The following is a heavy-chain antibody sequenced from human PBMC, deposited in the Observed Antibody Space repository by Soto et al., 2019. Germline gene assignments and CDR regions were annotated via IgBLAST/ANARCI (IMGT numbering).Heavy chain of an antibody. V-gene: IGHV4-30-2*01. CDR3: ARLPDY. J-gene: IGHJ4*02. Sequence: QLQLQESGSGLVKPSQTLSLTCAVSGGSISSGGYSWSWIRQPPGKGLEWIGYIYHGGSTYDNPSIKSRVAISVDRAKNQFSLKLSSVPAADTAVYYCARLPDYWGQGTLVTVSS. CDR1: GGSISSGGYS. CDR2: IYHGGST.